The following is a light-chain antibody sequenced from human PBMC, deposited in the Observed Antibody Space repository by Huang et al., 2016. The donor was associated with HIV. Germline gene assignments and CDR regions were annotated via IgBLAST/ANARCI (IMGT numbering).Light chain of an antibody. Sequence: EIVLTQSPGTLSLSPGERATLSCRASQTVNSSYLAWYRQKPGQAPRLLMYGKSSRATGVPDRFRGSGSGTDFTLTISRLEPEDFTVYYCHQYGSSSWTFGQGTKVEIK. CDR3: HQYGSSSWT. V-gene: IGKV3-20*01. CDR1: QTVNSSY. J-gene: IGKJ1*01. CDR2: GKS.